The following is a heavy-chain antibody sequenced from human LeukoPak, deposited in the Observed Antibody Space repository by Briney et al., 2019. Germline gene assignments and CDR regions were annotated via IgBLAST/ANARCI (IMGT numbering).Heavy chain of an antibody. CDR1: GYTFTDYY. CDR2: INPNSGGT. J-gene: IGHJ4*02. CDR3: ASSYCSSAFCYKLIDY. D-gene: IGHD2-2*01. Sequence: GASVKVSCKASGYTFTDYYIHLVRQAPGQGLEWMGWINPNSGGTNYAQKFQGRVTMTRDTSITTAYMELSRLRSDDTAVYYCASSYCSSAFCYKLIDYWGQGTLVTVSS. V-gene: IGHV1-2*02.